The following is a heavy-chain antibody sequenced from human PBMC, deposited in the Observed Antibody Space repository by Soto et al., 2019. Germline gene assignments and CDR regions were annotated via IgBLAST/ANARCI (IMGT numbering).Heavy chain of an antibody. J-gene: IGHJ6*02. CDR2: IIPIFGTA. CDR3: PRGGLDIVVVPAANYYYYGMDV. D-gene: IGHD2-2*03. Sequence: SVKVSCTASGGTFSSYAISWVRQVPGQGLEWMGGIIPIFGTANYAQRFQGRVTITADKSTSTAYMELRGLRSEDTAVYYCPRGGLDIVVVPAANYYYYGMDVWGQGTTVTVSS. CDR1: GGTFSSYA. V-gene: IGHV1-69*06.